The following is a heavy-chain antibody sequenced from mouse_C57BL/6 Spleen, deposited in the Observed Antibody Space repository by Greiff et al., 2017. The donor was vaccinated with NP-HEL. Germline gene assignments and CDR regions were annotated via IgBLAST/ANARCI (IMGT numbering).Heavy chain of an antibody. CDR2: INPYNGGT. CDR1: GYTFTDYY. D-gene: IGHD4-1*01. Sequence: VQLKESGPVLVKPGASVKMSCKASGYTFTDYYMNWVKQSHGKSLEWIGVINPYNGGTSYNQKFKGKATLTVDKSSSTAYMELNSLTSEDSAVYYCARDGTRAYYFDYWGQGTTLTVSS. J-gene: IGHJ2*01. V-gene: IGHV1-19*01. CDR3: ARDGTRAYYFDY.